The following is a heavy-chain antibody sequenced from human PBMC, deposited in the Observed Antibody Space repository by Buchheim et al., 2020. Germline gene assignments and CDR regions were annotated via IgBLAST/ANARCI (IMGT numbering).Heavy chain of an antibody. D-gene: IGHD2-2*01. CDR3: ARSELTSWHYFDY. J-gene: IGHJ4*02. V-gene: IGHV2-70*13. CDR1: GFALTSSGVS. CDR2: IDWDDDR. Sequence: QVTLRESGPALVKPTQTLTLTCTFSGFALTSSGVSVNWIRQPPGGALEWLARIDWDDDRYYITSLKARLTISKDTSKNQVVLTMTNMDPADTATYFCARSELTSWHYFDYWGQG.